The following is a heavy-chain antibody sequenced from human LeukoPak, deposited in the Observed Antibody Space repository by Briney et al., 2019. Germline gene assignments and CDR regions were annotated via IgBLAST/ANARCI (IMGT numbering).Heavy chain of an antibody. CDR3: ARSTGYYDY. CDR1: GGSFSGYY. J-gene: IGHJ4*02. V-gene: IGHV4-34*01. CDR2: INHSGST. Sequence: SETLSLTCAVYGGSFSGYYWSWIRQPPGKGLEWIGEINHSGSTYYNPSLKSRVTISVDTSKNQFSLKLSSVTAADTAVYYCARSTGYYDYWGQGTLVTVSP.